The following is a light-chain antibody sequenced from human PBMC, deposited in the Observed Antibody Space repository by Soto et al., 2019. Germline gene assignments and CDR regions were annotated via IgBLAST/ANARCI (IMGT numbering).Light chain of an antibody. J-gene: IGKJ3*01. CDR2: GAS. CDR3: QQYTASSGIFT. Sequence: VLTQSPGTLSLSPGERATLSCRASQRVNSNYFAWYQQKPGQAPRLLVFGASTRATGIPDRLSGRGSGTYFILTISRVEPEDFAVYYCQQYTASSGIFTLGPRTKVDIK. V-gene: IGKV3-20*01. CDR1: QRVNSNY.